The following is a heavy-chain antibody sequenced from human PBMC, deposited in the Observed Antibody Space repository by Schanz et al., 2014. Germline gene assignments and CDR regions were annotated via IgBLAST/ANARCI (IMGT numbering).Heavy chain of an antibody. CDR1: GFTFSNSV. D-gene: IGHD1-1*01. CDR2: ITYNGDST. V-gene: IGHV3-23*04. J-gene: IGHJ4*02. Sequence: EVVLVESGGASVQPGGSLRLSCAASGFTFSNSVMDWVRQAPGTGLEWVASITYNGDSTYYTDSVKGRFTISRDNSRNTLYLQMDGLRAEDTAVYYCAKPPPGYLITWYTYYFVSWGQGTLVTVSS. CDR3: AKPPPGYLITWYTYYFVS.